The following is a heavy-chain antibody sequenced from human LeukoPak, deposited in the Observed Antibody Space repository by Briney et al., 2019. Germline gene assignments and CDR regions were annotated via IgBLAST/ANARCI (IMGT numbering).Heavy chain of an antibody. Sequence: ASVKVSCTASGYTFTSYYMHWVRQAPGQGLEWMGIINPSGGSTSYAQKFQGRVTMTRDTSTSTAYMELRSLRSDDTAVYYCAREGSETWYYYDSSGYYSFDYWGQGTLVTVSS. J-gene: IGHJ4*02. D-gene: IGHD3-22*01. CDR2: INPSGGST. CDR3: AREGSETWYYYDSSGYYSFDY. V-gene: IGHV1-46*01. CDR1: GYTFTSYY.